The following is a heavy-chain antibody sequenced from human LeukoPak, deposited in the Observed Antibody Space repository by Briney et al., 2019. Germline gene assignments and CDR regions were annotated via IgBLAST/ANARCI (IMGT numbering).Heavy chain of an antibody. CDR2: INHSGST. J-gene: IGHJ4*02. Sequence: PSETLSLTCAVYGGSFSGYYWSWIRQPPGKGLEWIGEINHSGSTNYNPSLKSRVTISVDTSKNQFSLKLSSVTAADTAVYYCARGWLRYSYTNFDYWGQGTLVTVSS. D-gene: IGHD5-18*01. CDR3: ARGWLRYSYTNFDY. CDR1: GGSFSGYY. V-gene: IGHV4-34*01.